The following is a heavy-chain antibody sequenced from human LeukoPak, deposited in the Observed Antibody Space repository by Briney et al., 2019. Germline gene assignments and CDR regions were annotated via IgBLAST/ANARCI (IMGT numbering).Heavy chain of an antibody. CDR2: IYYSGST. V-gene: IGHV4-31*03. CDR3: ARDLGRGLGY. J-gene: IGHJ4*02. D-gene: IGHD5-12*01. Sequence: SQTLSLTCTVSGGSISSGGYYWIWIRQHPGKGLDWIGYIYYSGSTYYNPSLKSRVTISVDTSKNQFSLKLSSVTAADTAVYYCARDLGRGLGYWGQGTLVTVSS. CDR1: GGSISSGGYY.